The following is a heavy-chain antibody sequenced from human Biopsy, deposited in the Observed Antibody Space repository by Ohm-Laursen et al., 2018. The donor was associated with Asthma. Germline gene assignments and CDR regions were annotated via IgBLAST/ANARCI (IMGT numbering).Heavy chain of an antibody. Sequence: SLRLSCAAFGFKFDEYTMHWVRQAPGKGLEWVSGISWNSATIGYADSVEGRFIISRDNAKNSVFLHMDSLRPEDTAFYYCAKVRSDWVITESFDYWGQGVLVTVSS. CDR1: GFKFDEYT. D-gene: IGHD3-22*01. V-gene: IGHV3-9*01. CDR2: ISWNSATI. CDR3: AKVRSDWVITESFDY. J-gene: IGHJ4*02.